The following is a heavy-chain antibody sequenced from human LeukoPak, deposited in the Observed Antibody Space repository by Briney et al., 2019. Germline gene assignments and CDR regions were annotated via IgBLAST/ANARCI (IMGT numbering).Heavy chain of an antibody. J-gene: IGHJ4*02. CDR3: AKSRQDYDYVWGSYRYTGGAFDY. Sequence: GGSLRLSCAASGFTFSSYAMSWVRQAPGKGLEWVSAISGSGGSTYYADSVKGRFTISRDNSKNTLYLQMNSLRAEDTAGYYCAKSRQDYDYVWGSYRYTGGAFDYWGQGTLVTVSS. CDR2: ISGSGGST. D-gene: IGHD3-16*02. CDR1: GFTFSSYA. V-gene: IGHV3-23*01.